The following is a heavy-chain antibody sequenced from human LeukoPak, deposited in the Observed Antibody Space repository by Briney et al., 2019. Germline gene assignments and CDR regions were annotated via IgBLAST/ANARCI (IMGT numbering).Heavy chain of an antibody. CDR2: INHSGST. Sequence: SETLSLTCAVYGGSFSGYYWSWIRQPPGKGLEWIGEINHSGSTNYNPSLKSRVTISVDTSKNQFSLKLSSVTAADTAVYYCARGRAAGRDWGQGTLVTVSS. D-gene: IGHD6-13*01. V-gene: IGHV4-34*01. CDR3: ARGRAAGRD. J-gene: IGHJ4*02. CDR1: GGSFSGYY.